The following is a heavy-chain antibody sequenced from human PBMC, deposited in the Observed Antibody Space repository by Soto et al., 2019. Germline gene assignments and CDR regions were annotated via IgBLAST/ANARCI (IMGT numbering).Heavy chain of an antibody. J-gene: IGHJ6*02. Sequence: QITLKESGAALVKPTQTLTLTCTFSGFSLSTSGVGVGWFCQPPGKPVEGLALSYWVDDKRYSPSLRRRLTMSKDTSKNQVVLTMTNMDPVDTATYYCIQSRCGGDCLQSYASHYYYGMDVWGQGTTVTVSS. CDR1: GFSLSTSGVG. CDR3: IQSRCGGDCLQSYASHYYYGMDV. D-gene: IGHD2-21*02. CDR2: SYWVDDK. V-gene: IGHV2-5*02.